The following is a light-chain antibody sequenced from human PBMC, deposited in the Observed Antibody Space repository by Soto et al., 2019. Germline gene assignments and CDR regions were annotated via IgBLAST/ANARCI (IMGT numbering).Light chain of an antibody. Sequence: QSVLTQSPSASASLGASVKLTCTLSSGHSSYAIAWHQLQPEKGPRYLMKLNSDGRHSKGDGIPDRFSGSSSGAERYLTISSLQSEDEADYSCQTWGTGTVVFGGGTKLTVL. CDR3: QTWGTGTVV. J-gene: IGLJ2*01. CDR2: LNSDGRH. CDR1: SGHSSYA. V-gene: IGLV4-69*01.